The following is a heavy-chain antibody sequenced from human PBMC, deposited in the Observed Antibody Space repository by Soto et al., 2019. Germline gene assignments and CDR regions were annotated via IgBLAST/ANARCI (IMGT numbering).Heavy chain of an antibody. D-gene: IGHD3-22*01. J-gene: IGHJ5*02. CDR1: GGSISSGGYY. V-gene: IGHV4-31*03. CDR3: ARVRRMPYDYDSSGYVNWFDP. CDR2: IYYSGST. Sequence: SETLSLTCTVSGGSISSGGYYWSWIRQHPGKGLEWIGYIYYSGSTYYNPSLKSRVTISVDTSKNQFSLKLSSVTAADTAVYYCARVRRMPYDYDSSGYVNWFDPWGQGTLVTVSS.